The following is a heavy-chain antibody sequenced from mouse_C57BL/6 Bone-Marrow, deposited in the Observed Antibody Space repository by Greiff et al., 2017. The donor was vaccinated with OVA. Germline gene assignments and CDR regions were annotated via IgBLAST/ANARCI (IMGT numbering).Heavy chain of an antibody. D-gene: IGHD1-1*01. Sequence: EVMLVESGGDLVKPGGSLKLSCAASGFTFSSYGMSWVRQTPDKRLEWVATISSGGSYTYYPDSVKGRFTISRDNAKNTLYLQMSSLKSEDTAMYYCARHGDYGSFFDYWGQGTTLTGSS. V-gene: IGHV5-6*01. CDR3: ARHGDYGSFFDY. CDR2: ISSGGSYT. J-gene: IGHJ2*01. CDR1: GFTFSSYG.